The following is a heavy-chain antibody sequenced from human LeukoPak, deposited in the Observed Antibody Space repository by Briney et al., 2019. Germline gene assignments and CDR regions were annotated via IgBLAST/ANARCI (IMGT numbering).Heavy chain of an antibody. CDR2: INHSGST. V-gene: IGHV4-34*01. Sequence: SETLSLTCAVYGGSFSGYYWSWIRQPPGKGLEWIGEINHSGSTNYNLSLKSRVSISVDTSKNHFSLRLTSVTAADTAVYYCARQTGSGLFILPGGQGTLVTVSS. D-gene: IGHD3/OR15-3a*01. CDR1: GGSFSGYY. CDR3: ARQTGSGLFILP. J-gene: IGHJ4*02.